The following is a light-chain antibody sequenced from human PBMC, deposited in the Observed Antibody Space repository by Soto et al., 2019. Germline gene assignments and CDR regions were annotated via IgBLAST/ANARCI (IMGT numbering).Light chain of an antibody. CDR1: GSDVGGYNY. Sequence: QSVLTQPASVSGSPGQSITISCTGTGSDVGGYNYVSWYQQHPGKAPKLMIYEVSNRPSGVSNRFSGSKSGSTASLTISGLQAEDEADYYCAAWDDSLHAVVFGGGTKLTVL. CDR3: AAWDDSLHAVV. CDR2: EVS. V-gene: IGLV2-14*01. J-gene: IGLJ2*01.